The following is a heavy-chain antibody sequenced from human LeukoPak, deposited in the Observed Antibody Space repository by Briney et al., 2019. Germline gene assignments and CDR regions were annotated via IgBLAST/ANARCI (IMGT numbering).Heavy chain of an antibody. D-gene: IGHD1-26*01. CDR1: GFTFSNAW. J-gene: IGHJ4*02. CDR2: IKQDGSEK. CDR3: ARDAWELLGYYFDY. V-gene: IGHV3-7*01. Sequence: GGSLRLSCAASGFTFSNAWMSWVRQAPGKGLEWVANIKQDGSEKYYVDSVKGRFTISRDNAKNSLYLQMNSLRAEDTAVYYCARDAWELLGYYFDYWGQGTLVTVSS.